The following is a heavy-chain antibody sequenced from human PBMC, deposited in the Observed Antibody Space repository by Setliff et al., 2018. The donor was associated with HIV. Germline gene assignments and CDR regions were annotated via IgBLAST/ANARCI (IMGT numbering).Heavy chain of an antibody. CDR1: GYNFITFG. J-gene: IGHJ4*02. V-gene: IGHV1-2*02. D-gene: IGHD2-15*01. CDR2: INPNSGGT. CDR3: ACLPRDIVVDY. Sequence: ASVKVSCKASGYNFITFGINWVRQAPGQGLEWMGWINPNSGGTNSAQKFQGRVTMTRDTSISTAYMELRRLKSDDTAVYYCACLPRDIVVDYWGQGTLVTVSS.